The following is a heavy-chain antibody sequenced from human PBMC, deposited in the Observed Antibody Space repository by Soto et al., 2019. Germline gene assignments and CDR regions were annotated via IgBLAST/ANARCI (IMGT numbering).Heavy chain of an antibody. J-gene: IGHJ4*02. V-gene: IGHV3-72*01. D-gene: IGHD2-21*01. CDR3: SRAGILTTPYYFDY. Sequence: EVQLVESGGGLVQPEGSLRLSCAASGFTFSDHYMDWVRKAPGKGLEWVGRIRNKANSYTTEYAASVKGRFTISRDDSRNSLYLQMNSLKTEDTAMYYCSRAGILTTPYYFDYWGQGTLVTVSS. CDR1: GFTFSDHY. CDR2: IRNKANSYTT.